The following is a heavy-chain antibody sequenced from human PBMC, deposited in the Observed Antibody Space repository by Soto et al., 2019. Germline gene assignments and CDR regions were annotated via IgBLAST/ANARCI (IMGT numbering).Heavy chain of an antibody. D-gene: IGHD6-19*01. V-gene: IGHV3-33*01. Sequence: GGSLRLSCAASGFTFSSYGMHWVRQAPGKGLEWVAVIWYDGSNKYYADSVKGRFTISRDNSKNTLYLQMNSLRAEDTAVYYCARASGSAQGDFQHWGQGTLVTVSS. J-gene: IGHJ1*01. CDR3: ARASGSAQGDFQH. CDR2: IWYDGSNK. CDR1: GFTFSSYG.